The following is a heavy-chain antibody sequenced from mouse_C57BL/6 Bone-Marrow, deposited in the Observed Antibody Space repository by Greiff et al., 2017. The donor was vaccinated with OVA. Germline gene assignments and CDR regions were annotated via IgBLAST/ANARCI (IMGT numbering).Heavy chain of an antibody. CDR3: ARGGRQPHGYFDD. J-gene: IGHJ1*03. V-gene: IGHV1-4*01. CDR1: GYTFTSYT. Sequence: VQLKESGAELVRPGASVKMSCKASGYTFTSYTMPWVKQRPGQGLEWIGYINPSSGNTNYNQKFKDKSTLTADKASSTAYMQLSSLTSEDSAVYYCARGGRQPHGYFDDWGKGTTVTVSS. CDR2: INPSSGNT. D-gene: IGHD6-1*01.